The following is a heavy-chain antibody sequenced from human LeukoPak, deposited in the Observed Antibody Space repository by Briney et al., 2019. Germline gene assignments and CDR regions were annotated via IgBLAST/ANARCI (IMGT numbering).Heavy chain of an antibody. J-gene: IGHJ4*02. V-gene: IGHV1-2*06. CDR2: INPNSGGT. CDR1: GHTFTGYY. Sequence: ASVKVSCKTSGHTFTGYYIHWVRQAPGQGLEWMGRINPNSGGTNYAQKFQGRVTMSRDTSINTAYMELSRLRSDDAAVYYCSRDDILTGYYPPFDFWGQGTLVTASS. CDR3: SRDDILTGYYPPFDF. D-gene: IGHD3-9*01.